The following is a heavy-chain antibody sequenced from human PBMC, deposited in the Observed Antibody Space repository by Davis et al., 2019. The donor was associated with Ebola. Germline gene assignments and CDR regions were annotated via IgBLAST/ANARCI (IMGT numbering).Heavy chain of an antibody. D-gene: IGHD4-17*01. CDR1: GFIFSSYA. CDR2: ISVRSIT. V-gene: IGHV3-23*01. Sequence: GGSLRLSCAASGFIFSSYAMSWVRQAPGKGLEWVSSISVRSITYHADSVKGRFTISRDHSKNTLYLQMNSLRAEDTAVYYCAKVHPPTTVTTGWFDPWGQGTLVTVSS. CDR3: AKVHPPTTVTTGWFDP. J-gene: IGHJ5*02.